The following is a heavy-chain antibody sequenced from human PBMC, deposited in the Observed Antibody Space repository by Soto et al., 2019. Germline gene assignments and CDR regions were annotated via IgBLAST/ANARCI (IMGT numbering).Heavy chain of an antibody. J-gene: IGHJ3*02. D-gene: IGHD2-21*02. CDR2: IIPIFGTA. CDR1: GGPFSSYA. Sequence: SVKVSCKASGGPFSSYAISWVRQAPGQGLEWMGGIIPIFGTANYAQKFQGRVTITADESASTAYMEMSSLRSEDTAVYYCARDGILAYCGGDCYAFDISGQGKMATVSS. CDR3: ARDGILAYCGGDCYAFDI. V-gene: IGHV1-69*13.